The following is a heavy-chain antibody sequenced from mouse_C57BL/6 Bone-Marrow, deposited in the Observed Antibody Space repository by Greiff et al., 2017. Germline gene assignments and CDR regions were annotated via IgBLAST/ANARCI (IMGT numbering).Heavy chain of an antibody. CDR1: GFTFSSYG. J-gene: IGHJ3*01. Sequence: DVHLVESGGDLVKPGGSLKLSCAASGFTFSSYGMSWVRQTPDKRLEWVATISSGGSYTYYPDSVKGRFTISRDNAKNTLYLQMSSLKSEDTAMYYCARQGILGTTVGDWFAYWGQGTLVTVSA. V-gene: IGHV5-6*01. D-gene: IGHD1-1*01. CDR3: ARQGILGTTVGDWFAY. CDR2: ISSGGSYT.